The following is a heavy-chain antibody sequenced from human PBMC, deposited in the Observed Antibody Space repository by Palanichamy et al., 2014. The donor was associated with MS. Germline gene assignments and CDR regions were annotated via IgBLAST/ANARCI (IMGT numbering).Heavy chain of an antibody. CDR2: IGVTEGSI. J-gene: IGHJ4*02. D-gene: IGHD6-19*01. CDR3: ARNNSALDF. CDR1: GFTLRDYG. V-gene: IGHV3-23*01. Sequence: EVQLLESGGGLVQPGGSLRLSCAASGFTLRDYGMTWVRQAPGKGLEWVSGIGVTEGSITYAGSVKGRFTISRDYSKNTLYLQMINLGAEDTAFYYCARNNSALDFWGRGTLVTVSS.